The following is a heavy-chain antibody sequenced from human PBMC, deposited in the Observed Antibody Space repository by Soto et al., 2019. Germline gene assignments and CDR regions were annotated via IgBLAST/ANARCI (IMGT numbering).Heavy chain of an antibody. CDR1: GYNLSTYT. CDR3: ARGFFDHLFDL. V-gene: IGHV1-18*04. J-gene: IGHJ4*01. Sequence: QVHLVQSGGEVKKPAASVIVSCKTSGYNLSTYTINWVRKAPAQGLEWIGWISAKNGNTDYPRKFQGRVIVTMDTSTTTSYMGVSDLISDATAVYYCARGFFDHLFDLWGVGTLFTVSS. D-gene: IGHD3-22*01. CDR2: ISAKNGNT.